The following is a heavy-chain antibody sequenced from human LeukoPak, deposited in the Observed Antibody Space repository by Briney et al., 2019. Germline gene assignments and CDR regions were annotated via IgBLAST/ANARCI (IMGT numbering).Heavy chain of an antibody. CDR2: ISNDGSTK. CDR1: GFTFSSSA. V-gene: IGHV3-30-3*01. J-gene: IGHJ4*02. Sequence: PGGSLRLSCAASGFTFSSSAMHWVRQAPGKGLEWVAVISNDGSTKYYADSVKGRFIISRDNSKNTLYLQMNSLRAEDTAVYYCARIRISSGYYEPFDYWGQGTLVTVSS. CDR3: ARIRISSGYYEPFDY. D-gene: IGHD6-19*01.